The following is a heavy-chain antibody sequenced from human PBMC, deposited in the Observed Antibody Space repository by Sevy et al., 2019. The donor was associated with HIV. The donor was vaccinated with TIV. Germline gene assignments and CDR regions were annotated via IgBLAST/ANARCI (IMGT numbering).Heavy chain of an antibody. Sequence: ASVKVSCKASGYTFTTYPIGWVRQAPGQGLEWMGWISTYSGETRDSQKFQGRVTMTTDTSTSTAYLELRSLRSDDTAVYYCARDSDGSGHYYADYFDYWGQGTLVTVSS. CDR1: GYTFTTYP. CDR3: ARDSDGSGHYYADYFDY. CDR2: ISTYSGET. V-gene: IGHV1-18*01. J-gene: IGHJ4*02. D-gene: IGHD3-22*01.